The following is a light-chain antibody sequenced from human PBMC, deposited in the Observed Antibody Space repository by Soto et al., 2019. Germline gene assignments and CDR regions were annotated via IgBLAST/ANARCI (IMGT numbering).Light chain of an antibody. CDR3: QQYNSYPET. J-gene: IGKJ1*01. V-gene: IGKV1-5*03. CDR1: QTISSW. Sequence: DIQMTQSPSTLSASVGDRVTIPCRASQTISSWLAWYQQKPGKAPKLLIYRASTLKSGVPSRFSGSGSGTEFTLTISSLQPEDFATYYCQQYNSYPETFGQGTKVDIK. CDR2: RAS.